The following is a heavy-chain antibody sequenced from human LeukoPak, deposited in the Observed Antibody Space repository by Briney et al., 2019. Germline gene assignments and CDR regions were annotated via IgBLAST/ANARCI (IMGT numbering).Heavy chain of an antibody. CDR2: ISSSSSYI. V-gene: IGHV3-21*01. Sequence: GGSLRLSCAASGFTFSSYSMNWVRQAPGKGLEWVSSISSSSSYIYYADSVKGRFTISRDNAKNSLYLQMNSLRAEDTAVYYCASDGGPHYYYGMDVWGQGTTVTVSS. CDR1: GFTFSSYS. J-gene: IGHJ6*02. CDR3: ASDGGPHYYYGMDV.